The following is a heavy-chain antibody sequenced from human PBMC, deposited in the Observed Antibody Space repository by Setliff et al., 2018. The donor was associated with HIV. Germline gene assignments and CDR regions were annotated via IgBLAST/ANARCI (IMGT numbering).Heavy chain of an antibody. Sequence: SETLSLTCSVSGGSINSYYWSWIRQPPGKELEWVGYIYYSGGTTYNPSLKSRVTISVDTSKNQFSLKLTSVTVADTAVYYCAGYTSGWYAPYWGQGTLVTVSS. CDR1: GGSINSYY. D-gene: IGHD6-19*01. CDR3: AGYTSGWYAPY. J-gene: IGHJ4*02. CDR2: IYYSGGT. V-gene: IGHV4-59*01.